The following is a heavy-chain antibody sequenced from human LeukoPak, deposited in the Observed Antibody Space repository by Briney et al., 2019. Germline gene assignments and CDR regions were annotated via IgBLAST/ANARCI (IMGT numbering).Heavy chain of an antibody. D-gene: IGHD2-15*01. J-gene: IGHJ4*02. CDR3: ARDAGYCSGGSCSDLFDY. Sequence: GGSLRLSCAASGFTFSSYWMSWVRQAPGKGLEWVANIKQDGSEKYYVDSVKGRFTISRDNAKNSLYLQMNSLRAEDTAVYYCARDAGYCSGGSCSDLFDYWGQGTLSPSPQ. V-gene: IGHV3-7*01. CDR2: IKQDGSEK. CDR1: GFTFSSYW.